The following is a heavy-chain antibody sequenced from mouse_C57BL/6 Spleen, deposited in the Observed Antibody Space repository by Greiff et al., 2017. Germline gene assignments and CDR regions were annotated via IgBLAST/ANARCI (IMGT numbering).Heavy chain of an antibody. Sequence: EVKLVESEGGLVQPGSSMKLSCTASGFTFSDYYMAWVRQVPEKGLEWVANINYDGSSTYYLDSLKSRFIISRDNAKNILYLQMSSLKSEDTATYYCAREGSGQGYAMDYWGQGTSVTVSS. CDR2: INYDGSST. V-gene: IGHV5-16*01. J-gene: IGHJ4*01. CDR1: GFTFSDYY. CDR3: AREGSGQGYAMDY. D-gene: IGHD3-2*02.